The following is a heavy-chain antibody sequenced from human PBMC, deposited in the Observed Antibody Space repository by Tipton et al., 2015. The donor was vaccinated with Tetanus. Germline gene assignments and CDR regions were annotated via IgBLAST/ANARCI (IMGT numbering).Heavy chain of an antibody. Sequence: TLSLTCTVSGGSVRSGSYYWNWIRQPPGKGLEWIGYISYSGSTNSNYSLKSRITISQDTSKNQFSLKLTSVTAADTTVYYCARVDPFDGRGYGGAFDIWGHGAMVTVSS. D-gene: IGHD3-22*01. CDR2: ISYSGST. V-gene: IGHV4-61*01. CDR3: ARVDPFDGRGYGGAFDI. J-gene: IGHJ3*02. CDR1: GGSVRSGSYY.